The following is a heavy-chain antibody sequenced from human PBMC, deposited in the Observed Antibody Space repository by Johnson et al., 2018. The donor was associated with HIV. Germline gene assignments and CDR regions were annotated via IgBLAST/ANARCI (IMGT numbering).Heavy chain of an antibody. D-gene: IGHD5-18*01. V-gene: IGHV3-23*04. CDR2: ISGSGGST. CDR1: GFTFSSYA. Sequence: VQLVESGGDLVQPGGSLRLSCAASGFTFSSYAMSWVRQAPGKGLEWVSAISGSGGSTYSADSVKGRFTISRDNSKNTRYLEMNSLRAEDTAVYYCTRLPSGYSRDAFDIWGQGTMVTVSS. CDR3: TRLPSGYSRDAFDI. J-gene: IGHJ3*02.